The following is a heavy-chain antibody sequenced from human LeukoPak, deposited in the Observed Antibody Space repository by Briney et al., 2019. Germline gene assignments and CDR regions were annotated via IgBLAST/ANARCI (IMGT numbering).Heavy chain of an antibody. CDR3: AKETMKRYDVSGFRYYYYYMDV. Sequence: PGGSLRLSCTASGFTFSSYAMTWVRQAPGKGLEWVSAISPGGDDTYYADSVKGRFTISRDNSKNTLFLQMNSLRAEDTAVYYCAKETMKRYDVSGFRYYYYYMDVWGKGTTVTVSS. J-gene: IGHJ6*03. CDR1: GFTFSSYA. D-gene: IGHD3-22*01. CDR2: ISPGGDDT. V-gene: IGHV3-23*01.